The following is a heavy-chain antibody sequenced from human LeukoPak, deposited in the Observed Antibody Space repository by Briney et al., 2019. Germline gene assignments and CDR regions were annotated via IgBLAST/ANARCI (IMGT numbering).Heavy chain of an antibody. Sequence: SETLSLTCTVSGDSIRSNNYYWGWIRQPPGKGLEWIGSIYDTGSTFYNPSLKSRVIISVDTSKNQFSLKLSSVTAADTAVYYCARLVLGSGWYFDYWGQGTLVTVSS. CDR2: IYDTGST. J-gene: IGHJ4*02. D-gene: IGHD6-19*01. V-gene: IGHV4-39*01. CDR3: ARLVLGSGWYFDY. CDR1: GDSIRSNNYY.